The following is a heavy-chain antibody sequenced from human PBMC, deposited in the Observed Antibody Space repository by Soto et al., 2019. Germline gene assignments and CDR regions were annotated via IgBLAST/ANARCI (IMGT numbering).Heavy chain of an antibody. CDR3: ARDVPYDYVWGSNFDY. CDR1: GFTFSDYY. V-gene: IGHV3-11*06. CDR2: ISSSSSYT. J-gene: IGHJ4*02. Sequence: PGGSLRLSCAASGFTFSDYYMSWVRQAPGKGLEWVSYISSSSSYTNYADSVRGRFTISRDNAKSSLYLQMNSLRAEDTAVYYCARDVPYDYVWGSNFDYWVQGTLVTVSS. D-gene: IGHD3-16*01.